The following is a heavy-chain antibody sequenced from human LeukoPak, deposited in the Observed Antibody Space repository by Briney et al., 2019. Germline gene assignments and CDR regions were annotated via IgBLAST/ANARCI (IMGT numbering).Heavy chain of an antibody. V-gene: IGHV1-8*01. J-gene: IGHJ6*03. CDR3: ARMVSGDFWSGYYTYYYYYYMDV. D-gene: IGHD3-3*01. CDR1: GYTFTSYD. Sequence: ASVKVSCKASGYTFTSYDINWVRQATGQGLEWMGWMNPNSGNTGYAQKFQGRVTITRNTSISTAYMELSSLRSEDTAVYYCARMVSGDFWSGYYTYYYYYYMDVWGKGTTVTVSS. CDR2: MNPNSGNT.